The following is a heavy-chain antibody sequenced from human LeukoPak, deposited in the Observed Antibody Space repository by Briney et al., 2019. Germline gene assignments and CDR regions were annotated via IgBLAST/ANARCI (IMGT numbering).Heavy chain of an antibody. D-gene: IGHD2/OR15-2a*01. CDR2: IGPHSSAT. J-gene: IGHJ4*02. CDR1: GFTFTDYY. CDR3: AREGNGLLSKDFDY. V-gene: IGHV1-2*02. Sequence: PGESLKISCKTSGFTFTDYYIHWVRQAPGQGLEWVGYIGPHSSATSSPQEFQGRVTMTRDTSMSTAYMELTRLTSDDTAVYYCAREGNGLLSKDFDYWGQGTLVTVSS.